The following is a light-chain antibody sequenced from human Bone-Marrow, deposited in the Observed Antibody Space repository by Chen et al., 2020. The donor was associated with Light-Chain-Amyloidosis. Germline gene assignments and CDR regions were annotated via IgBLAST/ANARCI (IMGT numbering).Light chain of an antibody. J-gene: IGLJ3*02. Sequence: SYELTQPPSVSVSPGQTARLTCSGDALPTRYAYWSQQKSGQAPVLVIYEDSKRPSGIPERFSGSSSETMATLNISGAQVEDVADYYCFSSDSSNRHRVFGGGTKLTVL. CDR2: EDS. CDR3: FSSDSSNRHRV. CDR1: ALPTRY. V-gene: IGLV3-10*01.